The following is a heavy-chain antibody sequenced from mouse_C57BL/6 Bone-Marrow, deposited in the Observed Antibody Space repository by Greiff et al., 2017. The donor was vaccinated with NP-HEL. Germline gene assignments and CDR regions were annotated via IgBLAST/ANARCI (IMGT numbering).Heavy chain of an antibody. Sequence: EVKLVESGGGLVKPGGSLKLSCAASGFTFSDYGMHWVRQAPEKGLEWVAYISSGSSTIYYADTVKGRFTISRDNAKNTLFLQMTSLRSEDTAMYYCARRWQLHLDYWGQGTTLTVSS. D-gene: IGHD2-1*01. CDR1: GFTFSDYG. J-gene: IGHJ2*01. V-gene: IGHV5-17*01. CDR2: ISSGSSTI. CDR3: ARRWQLHLDY.